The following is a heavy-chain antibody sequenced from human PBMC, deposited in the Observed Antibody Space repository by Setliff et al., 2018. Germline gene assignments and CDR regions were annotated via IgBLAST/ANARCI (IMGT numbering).Heavy chain of an antibody. J-gene: IGHJ6*03. Sequence: SVKVSCKASGGTFSSYGISWVRQAPGQGLEWMGGTIPMFGTTEYAQKFQGRLTIITDDSTSTAFMQLSSLTPEDTAGYYCVREGVDTRSSTDYRYYMDVWGKGTTVTVSS. CDR3: VREGVDTRSSTDYRYYMDV. V-gene: IGHV1-69*05. CDR1: GGTFSSYG. D-gene: IGHD5-18*01. CDR2: TIPMFGTT.